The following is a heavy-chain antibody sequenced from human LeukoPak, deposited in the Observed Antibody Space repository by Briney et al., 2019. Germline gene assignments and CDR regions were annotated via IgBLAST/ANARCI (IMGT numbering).Heavy chain of an antibody. CDR3: ARARRDSSGYYFPVYFDY. CDR2: IYYRGST. Sequence: SETLSLTCTVSGGSISSYYWSWIRQPPGKGLEWIGYIYYRGSTNYNPSLKSRVTISVDTSKNQFSLKLSSVTAADTAVYYCARARRDSSGYYFPVYFDYWGQGTLVTVSS. CDR1: GGSISSYY. V-gene: IGHV4-59*08. D-gene: IGHD3-22*01. J-gene: IGHJ4*02.